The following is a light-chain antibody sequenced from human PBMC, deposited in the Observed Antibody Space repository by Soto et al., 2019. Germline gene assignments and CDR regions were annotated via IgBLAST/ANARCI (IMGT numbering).Light chain of an antibody. CDR3: QQRSDWPS. CDR2: DAS. J-gene: IGKJ2*01. Sequence: EVVLTQSPATLSLSPGDRATLSCRASQSVSNYLAWYQQKLGQAPRLLIYDASNRATGIPARFSGSGSGTDFTLTISSLEPEDFAVYYCQQRSDWPSFGHGTKLEIK. V-gene: IGKV3-11*01. CDR1: QSVSNY.